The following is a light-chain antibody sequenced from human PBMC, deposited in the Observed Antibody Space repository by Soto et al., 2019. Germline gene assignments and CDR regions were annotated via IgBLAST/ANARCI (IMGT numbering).Light chain of an antibody. CDR2: KAS. J-gene: IGKJ1*01. Sequence: DIQMTQSPSTLSASVGDRVTISCRASQNINTWLSCYKQQPGKAPQLLIYKASSSESGVPSRFSGSGSGTDFTLTISSLRPDDFVTFYCQQYNDSFPTFGQGTKVEIK. V-gene: IGKV1-5*03. CDR3: QQYNDSFPT. CDR1: QNINTW.